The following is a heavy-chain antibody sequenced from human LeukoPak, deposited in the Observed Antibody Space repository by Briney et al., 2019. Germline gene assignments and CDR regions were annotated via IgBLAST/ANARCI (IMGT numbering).Heavy chain of an antibody. D-gene: IGHD6-13*01. Sequence: SETLSLTCTVSGGSISSYYWSWIRQPPGKGLEWIGYIYYSGSTNYNPSLKSRVTISVDTSKNQFSLKLSSVTAADTAVYYCARDMPPGIAAAGTYNWFDPWGQGTLVTVSS. CDR3: ARDMPPGIAAAGTYNWFDP. CDR1: GGSISSYY. V-gene: IGHV4-59*01. CDR2: IYYSGST. J-gene: IGHJ5*02.